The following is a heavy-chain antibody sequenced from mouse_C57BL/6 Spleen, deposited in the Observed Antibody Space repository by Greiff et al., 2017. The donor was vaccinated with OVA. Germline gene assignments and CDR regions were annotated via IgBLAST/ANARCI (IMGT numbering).Heavy chain of an antibody. CDR3: ARGQGPGYPWYFDY. CDR2: INPNNGGT. CDR1: GYTFTDYN. J-gene: IGHJ2*01. D-gene: IGHD2-2*01. Sequence: EVKLVESGPELVKPGASVKIPCKASGYTFTDYNMDWVKQSHGKSLEWIGDINPNNGGTIYNQKFKGKATLTVDKSSSTAYMELRSLTSEDTAVYYYARGQGPGYPWYFDYWGQGTTLTVSS. V-gene: IGHV1-18*01.